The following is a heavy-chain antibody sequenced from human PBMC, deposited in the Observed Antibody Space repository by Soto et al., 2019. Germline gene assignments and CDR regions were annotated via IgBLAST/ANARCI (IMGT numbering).Heavy chain of an antibody. CDR2: IYYSGST. CDR1: GGSISSYY. Sequence: SETLSLTCTVSGGSISSYYWSWIRQPPGKGLEWIGYIYYSGSTNYNPSLKSRVTISVDTSKNQFSLKLSSVTAADTAVYYCARAPGHYGSGSYYNYYYYYYMDVWGKGTTVTVSS. CDR3: ARAPGHYGSGSYYNYYYYYYMDV. J-gene: IGHJ6*03. D-gene: IGHD3-10*01. V-gene: IGHV4-59*01.